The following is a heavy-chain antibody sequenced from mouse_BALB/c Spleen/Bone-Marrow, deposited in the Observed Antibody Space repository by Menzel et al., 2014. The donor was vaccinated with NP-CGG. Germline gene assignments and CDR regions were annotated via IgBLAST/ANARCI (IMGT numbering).Heavy chain of an antibody. CDR3: ARLGYYGGFAY. J-gene: IGHJ3*01. CDR2: INPDSTTI. D-gene: IGHD2-3*01. CDR1: GVDSSVYW. Sequence: EAGGVDSSVYWMGWVRQAPGKGLGWIGEINPDSTTINYTPSLKYKFIISRDNAKNTLFLQMSNVRSEDTALYYCARLGYYGGFAYWGQGTLVTVSA. V-gene: IGHV4-1*02.